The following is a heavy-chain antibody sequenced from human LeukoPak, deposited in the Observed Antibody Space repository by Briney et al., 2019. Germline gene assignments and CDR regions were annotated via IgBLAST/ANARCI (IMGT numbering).Heavy chain of an antibody. V-gene: IGHV3-64D*06. CDR1: GFTFNRFY. CDR3: VKDRSIAAPNNDFFDS. CDR2: ISSNGATT. Sequence: EGSPRLSCSASGFTFNRFYLHWVRQAPGKGLEFVSHISSNGATTYYADSVKGRFTISRDNSKNTLYLQMSSPRADDTAVYYCVKDRSIAAPNNDFFDSWGQGALVTVSS. J-gene: IGHJ4*02. D-gene: IGHD6-6*01.